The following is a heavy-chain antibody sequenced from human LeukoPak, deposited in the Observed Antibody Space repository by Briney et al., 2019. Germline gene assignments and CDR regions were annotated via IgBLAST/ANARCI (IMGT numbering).Heavy chain of an antibody. Sequence: ASVKVSCKAPGYTFTSYDINWVRQATGQGLEWMGWMNPNSGNTGYAQKFQGRVTMTRNTSISTAYMELSSLRSEDTAVYYCARGEGYYDSSGYSEPGSQHWGQGTLVTVSS. CDR1: GYTFTSYD. CDR2: MNPNSGNT. V-gene: IGHV1-8*01. J-gene: IGHJ1*01. D-gene: IGHD3-22*01. CDR3: ARGEGYYDSSGYSEPGSQH.